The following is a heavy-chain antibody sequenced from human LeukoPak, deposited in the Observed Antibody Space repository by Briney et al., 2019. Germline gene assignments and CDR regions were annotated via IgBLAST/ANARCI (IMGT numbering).Heavy chain of an antibody. D-gene: IGHD5-12*01. CDR2: MNPNSGNT. Sequence: ASVKGSCKAFGYTFTSYDINWVRQATGQGLEWMGWMNPNSGNTGYAQKFQGRVTMTRNTSISTAYMELSSLRSEDTAVYYCAIMGGYDPFDYWGQGTLVTVSS. CDR3: AIMGGYDPFDY. V-gene: IGHV1-8*01. CDR1: GYTFTSYD. J-gene: IGHJ4*02.